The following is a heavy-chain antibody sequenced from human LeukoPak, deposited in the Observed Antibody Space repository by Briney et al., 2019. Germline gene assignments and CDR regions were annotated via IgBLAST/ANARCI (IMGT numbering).Heavy chain of an antibody. D-gene: IGHD3-16*02. CDR3: ASGNYDYVWGSYRGFDY. J-gene: IGHJ4*02. Sequence: SVKVSCKASGGTFSSYAISWVRRAPGQGLEWMGGIIPIFGTANYAQKFQGRVTITTDESTSTAYMELSSLRSEDTAVYYCASGNYDYVWGSYRGFDYWGQGTLVTVSS. V-gene: IGHV1-69*05. CDR2: IIPIFGTA. CDR1: GGTFSSYA.